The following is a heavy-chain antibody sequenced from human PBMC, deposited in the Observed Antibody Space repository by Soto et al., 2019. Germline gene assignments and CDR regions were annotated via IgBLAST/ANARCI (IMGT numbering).Heavy chain of an antibody. D-gene: IGHD4-17*01. CDR3: AKDMGDYGELHY. CDR2: ISWNSGSI. Sequence: EVQLVESGGGLVQPGRSLRLSCTASGFTFDDYAMHWVRQAPGKGLEWVSGISWNSGSIGYADSGKGRFTISRDNAKNSLYPQMNSLRAEDTALYDCAKDMGDYGELHYWGQGSLVTVSS. V-gene: IGHV3-9*01. J-gene: IGHJ4*02. CDR1: GFTFDDYA.